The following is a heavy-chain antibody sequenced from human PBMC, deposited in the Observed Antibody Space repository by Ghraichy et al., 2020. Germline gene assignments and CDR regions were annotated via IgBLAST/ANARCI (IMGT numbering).Heavy chain of an antibody. V-gene: IGHV4-61*01. CDR1: GGPITSGSYY. CDR3: ASHAPILRYGMDV. J-gene: IGHJ6*02. Sequence: SDTLSLTCTVSGGPITSGSYYWSWIRQPPGKGLEWIGYVDYRGSTNYNPSLKSRVTISGDTSKNQFSLKLSSVTAADTAVYYCASHAPILRYGMDVWGPGTTVTVSS. CDR2: VDYRGST.